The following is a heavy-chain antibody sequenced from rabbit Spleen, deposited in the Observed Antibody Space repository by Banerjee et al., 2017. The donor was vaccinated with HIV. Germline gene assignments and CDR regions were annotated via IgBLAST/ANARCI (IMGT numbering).Heavy chain of an antibody. CDR1: GFSFSSSYY. CDR3: ARDTVYAAYAGFDHATLHYFDL. V-gene: IGHV1S45*01. CDR2: IGAGSSGTS. D-gene: IGHD6-1*01. J-gene: IGHJ4*01. Sequence: QEQLGESGGGLGQTEGSLTLTCTASGFSFSSSYYMCWVRQAPGKGLEWIACIGAGSSGTSYYASWAKGRFTISKTSSTTVTLQMTSLTAADTATYFCARDTVYAAYAGFDHATLHYFDLWGPGTLVTVS.